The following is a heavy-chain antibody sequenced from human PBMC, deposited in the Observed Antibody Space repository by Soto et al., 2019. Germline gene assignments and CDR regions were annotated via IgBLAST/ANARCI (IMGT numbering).Heavy chain of an antibody. Sequence: QVQLVESGGGVVQPGRSLRLSCAASGFTFSHYGIHWVRQAPGKGLERLAVLSYDGSNKHYADSVKGLFTVSRDNSKNTLYLQMNSMRAEDTAVYFCARYSGKYQGPIDYWGQGTLVTVS. D-gene: IGHD1-26*01. CDR2: LSYDGSNK. CDR3: ARYSGKYQGPIDY. J-gene: IGHJ4*02. CDR1: GFTFSHYG. V-gene: IGHV3-30*03.